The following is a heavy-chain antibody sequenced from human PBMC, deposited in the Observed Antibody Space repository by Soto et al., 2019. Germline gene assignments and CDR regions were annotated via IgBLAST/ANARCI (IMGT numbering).Heavy chain of an antibody. CDR2: ISAYNGNT. CDR1: GYTFTSYG. D-gene: IGHD3-10*01. V-gene: IGHV1-18*01. J-gene: IGHJ4*02. Sequence: QVQLVQSGAEVKKPGASVKVSCKASGYTFTSYGISWVRQAPGQGLEWMGWISAYNGNTKYAQNLQDRVTMTTDTSTSTAYMELRSLRSDDTAVHYCARDRKTHWFGEIVIDSWGQGTLVTVSS. CDR3: ARDRKTHWFGEIVIDS.